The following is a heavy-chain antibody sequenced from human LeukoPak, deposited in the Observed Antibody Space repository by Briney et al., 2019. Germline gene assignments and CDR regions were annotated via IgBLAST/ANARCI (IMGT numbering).Heavy chain of an antibody. D-gene: IGHD6-19*01. CDR1: GGSISSYY. J-gene: IGHJ6*02. Sequence: PSETLSLTCTVSGGSISSYYWSWIRQPPGKGLEWIGYIYYSGSTNYNPSLKSRVTISVDTSKNQFSLKLSSVTAADTAVYYCARDRRKVWAVAGSLFGMDVWGQGTTVTGSS. CDR2: IYYSGST. CDR3: ARDRRKVWAVAGSLFGMDV. V-gene: IGHV4-59*01.